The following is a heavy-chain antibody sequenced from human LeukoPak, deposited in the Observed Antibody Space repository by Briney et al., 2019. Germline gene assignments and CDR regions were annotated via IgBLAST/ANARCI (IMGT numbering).Heavy chain of an antibody. V-gene: IGHV3-7*01. CDR1: GFTFSSYW. CDR3: ARDYYDSSGYYHVGYFDY. D-gene: IGHD3-22*01. Sequence: GRSMRLSCAASGFTFSSYWMSWDRQAPGKGLEWVANIKQDGSEKYYVDSVKGRFTISRDNAKNSLYLQMNGLRAEDTAVYYCARDYYDSSGYYHVGYFDYWGQGTLVTVSS. J-gene: IGHJ4*02. CDR2: IKQDGSEK.